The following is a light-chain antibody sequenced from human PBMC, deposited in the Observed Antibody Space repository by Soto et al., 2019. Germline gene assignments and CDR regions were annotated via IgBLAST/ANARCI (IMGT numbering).Light chain of an antibody. CDR1: QSVSSN. CDR2: GAS. J-gene: IGKJ5*01. Sequence: EIVLTQSPGTLSLSPCERAALSARASQSVSSNLAWYQQKPGQAPRLLIYGASTRATGIPDRFSGGGSGTDFTLTISRVEPEDFALYICQQYDGSPITFGQGTRLEIK. V-gene: IGKV3-20*01. CDR3: QQYDGSPIT.